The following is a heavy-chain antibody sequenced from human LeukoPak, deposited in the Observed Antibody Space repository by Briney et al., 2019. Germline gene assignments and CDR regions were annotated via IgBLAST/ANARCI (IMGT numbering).Heavy chain of an antibody. Sequence: GSLRLSCAASGFSFNFHSMNWVRQAPGKGLEWISYMTASGVTMYAESVYGRFTISRDNDKKSVYLQKISLRVEDTAVYFCTRDGGYSGFDFDYWGQGVLVTVSS. CDR2: MTASGVT. D-gene: IGHD5-12*01. V-gene: IGHV3-21*01. CDR3: TRDGGYSGFDFDY. J-gene: IGHJ4*02. CDR1: GFSFNFHS.